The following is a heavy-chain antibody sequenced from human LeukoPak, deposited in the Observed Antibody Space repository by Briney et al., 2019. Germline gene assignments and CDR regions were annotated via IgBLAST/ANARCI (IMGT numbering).Heavy chain of an antibody. CDR3: ARGSAATDY. CDR1: GFTFSTYS. CDR2: ITSTGSYI. D-gene: IGHD3-3*01. Sequence: GRSLRLSCAASGFTFSTYSMNWVRQAPGKGLEWVSSITSTGSYIYYADSVKGRFTISRDNAKNSLYLQMNSLRVEDTAVYYCARGSAATDYWGQGTLVSVSS. J-gene: IGHJ4*02. V-gene: IGHV3-21*01.